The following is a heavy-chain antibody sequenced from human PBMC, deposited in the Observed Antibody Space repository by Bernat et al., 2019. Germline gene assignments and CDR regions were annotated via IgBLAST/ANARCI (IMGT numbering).Heavy chain of an antibody. Sequence: QVQLVESGGGVVQPGGSLRLSCAASGFTFSSYGVHWVRQAPGKGLEWVAFIRYDGSNKYYADSVKGRFTISRDNSKNTLYLQMNSLRAEDTAVYYCAKDSSYMKVAGREEYYFDYWGQGTLVTVSS. J-gene: IGHJ4*02. V-gene: IGHV3-30*02. D-gene: IGHD6-19*01. CDR1: GFTFSSYG. CDR3: AKDSSYMKVAGREEYYFDY. CDR2: IRYDGSNK.